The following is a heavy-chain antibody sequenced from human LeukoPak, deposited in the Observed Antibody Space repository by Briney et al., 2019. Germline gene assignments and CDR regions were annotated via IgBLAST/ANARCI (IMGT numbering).Heavy chain of an antibody. J-gene: IGHJ6*02. CDR1: GFTFTSYS. D-gene: IGHD4-11*01. Sequence: GGSLRLSCAASGFTFTSYSMNWVRQAPGKGLEWVSYISSSGSTIYYADSVKGRFTISRDNAKNSLYLKMSSLRAEDTAVYYCARDRRVSNYGYYYYGMDVWGQGTTVTVSS. CDR2: ISSSGSTI. CDR3: ARDRRVSNYGYYYYGMDV. V-gene: IGHV3-48*04.